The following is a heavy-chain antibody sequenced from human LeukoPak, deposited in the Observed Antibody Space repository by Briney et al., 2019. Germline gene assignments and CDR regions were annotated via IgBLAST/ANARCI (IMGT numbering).Heavy chain of an antibody. J-gene: IGHJ2*01. CDR2: INHSGST. CDR3: ARGRRWLQFQGWYFDL. D-gene: IGHD5-24*01. V-gene: IGHV4-39*07. Sequence: SQTLSLTCTVSGGSISSGSYYWSWIRQPPGKGLEWIGEINHSGSTNYNPSLKSRVIISVDTSKNQFSLKLSSVTAADTAVYYCARGRRWLQFQGWYFDLWGRGTLVTVSS. CDR1: GGSISSGSYY.